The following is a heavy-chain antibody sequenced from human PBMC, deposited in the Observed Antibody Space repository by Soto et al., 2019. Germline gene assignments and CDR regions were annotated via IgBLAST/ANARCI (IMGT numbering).Heavy chain of an antibody. CDR3: AKDLRAVSTVTRADS. V-gene: IGHV3-23*01. CDR1: GFTFSSYA. D-gene: IGHD4-17*01. J-gene: IGHJ4*02. CDR2: ISGNGGGT. Sequence: EVQLLESGGGLVSPGGSLRLSCAASGFTFSSYAMSWVRQAPGKGLEWVSAISGNGGGTYYADSVKGRFTISRDNSKNMLFLQMNSMRAEDTAVYYCAKDLRAVSTVTRADSWDLGTLVTVSS.